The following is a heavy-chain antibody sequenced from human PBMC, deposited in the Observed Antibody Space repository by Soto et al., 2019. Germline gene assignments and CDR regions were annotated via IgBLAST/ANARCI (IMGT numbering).Heavy chain of an antibody. CDR2: FIPIFGTA. J-gene: IGHJ4*02. Sequence: QVQLVQSGAEVKKPGSSVKVSCKASGGTFSSYAISWVRQAPGQGLEWMGGFIPIFGTATYAQKFQGRVTITADESTSTAYMELSSLRSEDTAVYYDVRGYCSSTSCPFDYWGQGTLVTVSS. V-gene: IGHV1-69*01. D-gene: IGHD2-2*01. CDR1: GGTFSSYA. CDR3: VRGYCSSTSCPFDY.